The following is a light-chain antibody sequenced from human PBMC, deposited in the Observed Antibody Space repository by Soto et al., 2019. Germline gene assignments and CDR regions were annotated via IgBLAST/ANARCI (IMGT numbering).Light chain of an antibody. J-gene: IGKJ1*01. V-gene: IGKV3-20*01. CDR3: QQYGSSPVT. Sequence: EIVLTQSPGALSLSPVARATLSCRASQSVSSSYLAWYQQKPGQAPRLLIYGASSRATGIPDRFSGSGSGTDFTLTISRLEPEEFAVYYCQQYGSSPVTVGKGTKVDIK. CDR2: GAS. CDR1: QSVSSSY.